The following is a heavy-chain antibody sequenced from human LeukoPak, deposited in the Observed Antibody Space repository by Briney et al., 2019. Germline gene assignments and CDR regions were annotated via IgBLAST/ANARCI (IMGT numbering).Heavy chain of an antibody. CDR2: IIPIFPTA. V-gene: IGHV1-69*05. D-gene: IGHD7-27*01. J-gene: IGHJ4*02. Sequence: ASVKVSCKASGGTFSSYAISWVRQAPGQGLEWMGGIIPIFPTANYAQKFQGRVTITTDASTSTAYMELSSLRSEDTAVYYCARGHRTGIFDYWGQGTLVTVSS. CDR3: ARGHRTGIFDY. CDR1: GGTFSSYA.